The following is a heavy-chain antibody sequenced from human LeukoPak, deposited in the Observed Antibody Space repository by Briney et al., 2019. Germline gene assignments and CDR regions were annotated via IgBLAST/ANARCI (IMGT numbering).Heavy chain of an antibody. CDR1: GYTFTSYD. D-gene: IGHD2-2*02. Sequence: ASVKVSCKASGYTFTSYDINWVRQATGQGLEWMGWMNPNSGNTGYAQKFQGRVTMTRNTSISTAYMELSSLRSEDTAVYYCARGRVLGYCSSTSCYNGWFDPWGQGTLVTVSS. CDR3: ARGRVLGYCSSTSCYNGWFDP. J-gene: IGHJ5*02. CDR2: MNPNSGNT. V-gene: IGHV1-8*01.